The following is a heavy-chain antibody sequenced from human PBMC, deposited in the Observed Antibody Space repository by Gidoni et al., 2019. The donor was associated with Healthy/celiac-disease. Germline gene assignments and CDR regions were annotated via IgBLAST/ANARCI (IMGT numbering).Heavy chain of an antibody. CDR1: GFTFRRYA. CDR2: ISGSGGST. J-gene: IGHJ6*02. D-gene: IGHD3-22*01. V-gene: IGHV3-23*01. CDR3: AKDDGYYDSSGYYYYGMDV. Sequence: EVQLLESGGGLVQPGGSLGLSCAASGFTFRRYAISWVRRAPGKGVEWVAAISGSGGSTSYADSVKGRFTISRDNSKNTLYLQMNSLRAEDTAVYYCAKDDGYYDSSGYYYYGMDVWGQGTTVTVSS.